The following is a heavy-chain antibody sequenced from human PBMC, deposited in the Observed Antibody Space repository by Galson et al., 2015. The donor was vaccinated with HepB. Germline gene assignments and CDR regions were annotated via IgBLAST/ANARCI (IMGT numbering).Heavy chain of an antibody. Sequence: SLRLSCAASGFTFSSYAMSWVRQAPGKGLERVSAISGSGGSTYYADSVKGRFTISRDNSKNTLYLQMNSLRAEDTAVYYCAKDKRETGYDLVAFDIWGQGTMVTVSS. CDR3: AKDKRETGYDLVAFDI. V-gene: IGHV3-23*01. J-gene: IGHJ3*02. CDR1: GFTFSSYA. CDR2: ISGSGGST. D-gene: IGHD3-9*01.